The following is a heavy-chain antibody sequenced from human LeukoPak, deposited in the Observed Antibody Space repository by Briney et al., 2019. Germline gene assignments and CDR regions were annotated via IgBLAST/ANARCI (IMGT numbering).Heavy chain of an antibody. Sequence: SQTLSLTCTVSGSSISSGGYYWSWIRQHPGKGLEWIGYIYYSGSTYYNPSLKSRVTISVDTSKNQFSLKLSSVTAADTAVYYCARVPPPDWYFDLWGRGTLVTVSS. V-gene: IGHV4-31*03. J-gene: IGHJ2*01. CDR3: ARVPPPDWYFDL. CDR1: GSSISSGGYY. CDR2: IYYSGST.